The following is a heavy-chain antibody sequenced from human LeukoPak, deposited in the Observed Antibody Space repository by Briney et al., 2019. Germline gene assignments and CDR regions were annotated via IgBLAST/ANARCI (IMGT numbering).Heavy chain of an antibody. J-gene: IGHJ4*02. Sequence: PSETLSLTCTDSGGSITSYYLSWIRPPPGKGLEWIGYMLYSQSTRYNPALKSRLTMSMDTSKNQVSLKLRSVTAADTAVYYCATRYDSTWYQFWGRETLVTVSS. CDR3: ATRYDSTWYQF. D-gene: IGHD6-13*01. V-gene: IGHV4-59*08. CDR2: MLYSQST. CDR1: GGSITSYY.